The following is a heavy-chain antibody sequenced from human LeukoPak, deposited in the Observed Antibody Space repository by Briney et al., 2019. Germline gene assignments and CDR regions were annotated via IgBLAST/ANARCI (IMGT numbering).Heavy chain of an antibody. J-gene: IGHJ4*02. D-gene: IGHD3-10*01. CDR2: MPYSGTT. CDR3: ANRGIYGYFNF. Sequence: PSETLSLTCSVTGGSITDSIYYWGWVRQPPGKGLEWIGSMPYSGTTYYNPSLKSRVIIFADTSKNQFSLRLASVTAADTAAYYCANRGIYGYFNFWGQGTLVTVSS. V-gene: IGHV4-39*01. CDR1: GGSITDSIYY.